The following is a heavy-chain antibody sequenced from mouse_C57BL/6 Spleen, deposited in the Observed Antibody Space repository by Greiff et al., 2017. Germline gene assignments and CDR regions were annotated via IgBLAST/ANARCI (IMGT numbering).Heavy chain of an antibody. J-gene: IGHJ4*01. Sequence: QVQLQQSGPELVKPGASVKISCKASGYAFSSYWMNWVKQRPGKGLEWIGRIYPGDGDTNYNGKFKGKATLTADKSSSTAYMQLSSLTSEDSAVYFCARFYYGYEHAMDYWGQGTSVTVSS. CDR1: GYAFSSYW. V-gene: IGHV1-82*01. D-gene: IGHD2-2*01. CDR3: ARFYYGYEHAMDY. CDR2: IYPGDGDT.